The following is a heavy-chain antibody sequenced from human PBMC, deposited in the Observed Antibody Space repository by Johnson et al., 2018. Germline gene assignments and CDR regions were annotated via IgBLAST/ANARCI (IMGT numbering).Heavy chain of an antibody. Sequence: VQLVQSGGGLVQPGRSLRLSCAASGFTFDDYAMHWVRQAPGKGLEWVSGISWNSGSIGYADSVKGRFTISRDNAKNSLYLQMNSLRAEDTAVYYCARVAIGYYGSGSPYGMDVWGQGTTVTVSS. J-gene: IGHJ6*02. D-gene: IGHD3-10*01. V-gene: IGHV3-9*01. CDR3: ARVAIGYYGSGSPYGMDV. CDR1: GFTFDDYA. CDR2: ISWNSGSI.